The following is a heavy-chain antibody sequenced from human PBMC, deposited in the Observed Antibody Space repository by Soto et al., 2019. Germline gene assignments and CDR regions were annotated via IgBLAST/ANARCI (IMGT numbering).Heavy chain of an antibody. V-gene: IGHV3-23*01. D-gene: IGHD3-3*01. CDR3: ANDQHYDFWSGPLDY. CDR2: ISGSGGST. Sequence: EVQLLESGGGLVQPGGSLRLSCAASGFTFSSYAMSWVRQAPGKGLEWVSAISGSGGSTYYADSVKGRFTISRDNSKNTLYLQMNSLRAEDTAVYYCANDQHYDFWSGPLDYWGQGTLVTVSS. CDR1: GFTFSSYA. J-gene: IGHJ4*02.